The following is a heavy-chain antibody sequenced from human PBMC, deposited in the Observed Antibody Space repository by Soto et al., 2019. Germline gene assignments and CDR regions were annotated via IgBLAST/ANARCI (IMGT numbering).Heavy chain of an antibody. CDR1: GFTFINYG. CDR3: ARDSSKYTYGSFYFDY. CDR2: ISYSSATI. J-gene: IGHJ4*02. V-gene: IGHV3-48*02. Sequence: GGSLRLSCAASGFTFINYGINWVRQAPGRGLEWISFISYSSATIHYADSVRGRFTISRDNANNSLYLEMSSLRDEDTAVYFRARDSSKYTYGSFYFDYWGQGTLVTVSS. D-gene: IGHD5-18*01.